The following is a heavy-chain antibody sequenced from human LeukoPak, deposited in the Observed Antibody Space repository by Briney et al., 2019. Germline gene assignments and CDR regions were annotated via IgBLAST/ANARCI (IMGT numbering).Heavy chain of an antibody. J-gene: IGHJ4*02. V-gene: IGHV3-53*01. CDR1: EFTVSNNY. Sequence: GGSLRLSCAASEFTVSNNYINWVRQAPGKGLEWVSSIFPSGGEIHYADSVRGRFTISRDNSKSTLSLQMNSLRAEDTAIYYCATYRQVLLPFESWGQGTLGTVSS. D-gene: IGHD2-8*02. CDR3: ATYRQVLLPFES. CDR2: IFPSGGEI.